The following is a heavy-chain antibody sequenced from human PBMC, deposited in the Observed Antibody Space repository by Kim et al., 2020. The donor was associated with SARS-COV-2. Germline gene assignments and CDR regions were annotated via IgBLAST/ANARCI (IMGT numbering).Heavy chain of an antibody. CDR1: GGSFSGYY. CDR3: ARSGAVLMVYAIGRDWFDP. J-gene: IGHJ5*02. Sequence: SETLSLTCAVYGGSFSGYYWSWIRQPPGKGLEWIGEINHSGSTNYNPSLKSRVTISVDTSKNQFSLKLSSVTAADTAVYYCARSGAVLMVYAIGRDWFDPWGQGTLVTVSS. CDR2: INHSGST. V-gene: IGHV4-34*01. D-gene: IGHD2-8*01.